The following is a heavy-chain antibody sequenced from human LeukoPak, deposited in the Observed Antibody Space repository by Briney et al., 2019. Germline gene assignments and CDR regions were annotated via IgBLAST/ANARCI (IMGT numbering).Heavy chain of an antibody. V-gene: IGHV1-18*01. CDR3: ARDQAWAPQYYYDRSGAPDAFDI. D-gene: IGHD3-22*01. J-gene: IGHJ3*02. CDR2: ISANSGDT. CDR1: GYTFISFG. Sequence: GASVKVSCKASGYTFISFGISWVRQTPGQGLEWMAWISANSGDTSYAQKFQGRVTMTTDTSTSTAYMELRSLRSDDTAVYYCARDQAWAPQYYYDRSGAPDAFDIWGQGTMVTVSS.